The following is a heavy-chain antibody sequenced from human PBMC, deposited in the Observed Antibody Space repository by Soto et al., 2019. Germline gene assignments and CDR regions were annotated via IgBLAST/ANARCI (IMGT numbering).Heavy chain of an antibody. D-gene: IGHD3-22*01. J-gene: IGHJ5*02. CDR2: INHSGST. CDR1: VGSFSGYY. CDR3: ARGLDSSGYFVVNWFDP. V-gene: IGHV4-34*01. Sequence: PSETLSLTCAFYVGSFSGYYWSWIRQPPGKGLEWIGEINHSGSTNYNPSLKSRVTISVDTSKNQFSLKLSSVTAADTAVYYCARGLDSSGYFVVNWFDPWGQGTLVTVSS.